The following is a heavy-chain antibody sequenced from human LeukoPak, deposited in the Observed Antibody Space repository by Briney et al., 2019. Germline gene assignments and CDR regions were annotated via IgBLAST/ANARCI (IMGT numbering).Heavy chain of an antibody. CDR3: ARDLYGDYYGMDV. V-gene: IGHV1-69*04. CDR2: VIPMLDKP. D-gene: IGHD4-17*01. J-gene: IGHJ6*02. Sequence: SVKVSCKASGYTFTSYDINWVRQATGQGLEWMGRVIPMLDKPNYAQKIQGRVTITADKSTSTAHMELSSLRSEDTAVYYCARDLYGDYYGMDVWGQGTTVTVSS. CDR1: GYTFTSYD.